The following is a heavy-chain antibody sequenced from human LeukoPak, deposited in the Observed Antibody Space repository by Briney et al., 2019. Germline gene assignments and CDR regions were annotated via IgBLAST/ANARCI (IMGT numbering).Heavy chain of an antibody. J-gene: IGHJ4*02. D-gene: IGHD3-10*01. CDR1: GFSLRNYW. V-gene: IGHV3-7*01. CDR2: INPDGSGK. Sequence: GGSLRLSCAASGFSLRNYWMTWVRQSPGKGLEWVAIINPDGSGKYSVDSVKGRFTISRDNAKNSLYLQMSSLRAEDTAAYYCARGGHRQKEFWGQGTLVTVSS. CDR3: ARGGHRQKEF.